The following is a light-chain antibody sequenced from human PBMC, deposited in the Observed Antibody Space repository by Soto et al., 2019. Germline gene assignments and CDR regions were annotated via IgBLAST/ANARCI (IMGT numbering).Light chain of an antibody. Sequence: DIVMTRSPLSLPVTPGEPASVSCRSSQSLLHSNGYNYLDWYLQKPGHPPQLLIYLGSNRASGVPARFSGSGSGTDFALKISRVEAEDVGVYYCMQGTHWPITFGQGTRLEIK. J-gene: IGKJ5*01. CDR3: MQGTHWPIT. CDR1: QSLLHSNGYNY. CDR2: LGS. V-gene: IGKV2-28*01.